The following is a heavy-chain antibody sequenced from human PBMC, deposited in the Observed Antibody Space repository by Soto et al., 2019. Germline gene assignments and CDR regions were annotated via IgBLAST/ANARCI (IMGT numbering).Heavy chain of an antibody. CDR2: ISGSGGST. Sequence: PGGSLRLSCAASGFTFSSYAMSWVRQAPGKGLEWVSAISGSGGSTYYADSVKGRFTISRDNSKNTLYLQMNSLRAEDTAVYYCAKDTLPPRPSEGLNRETGTWDYWGQGTLVTVSS. V-gene: IGHV3-23*01. D-gene: IGHD6-6*01. CDR3: AKDTLPPRPSEGLNRETGTWDY. J-gene: IGHJ4*02. CDR1: GFTFSSYA.